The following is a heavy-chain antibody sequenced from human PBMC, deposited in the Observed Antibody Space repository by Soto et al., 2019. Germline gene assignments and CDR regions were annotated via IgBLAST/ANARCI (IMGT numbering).Heavy chain of an antibody. D-gene: IGHD1-1*01. V-gene: IGHV3-49*03. J-gene: IGHJ6*03. CDR3: TGSDWNYYYYYYMDV. CDR1: GFTFGDYA. Sequence: GGSLRLSCTASGFTFGDYAMSWFRQAPGKGLEWVGFIRSKAYGGTTEYAASVKGRFTISRDDSKSIAYLQMNSLKTEDTAVYYCTGSDWNYYYYYYMDVWGKGTTVTVSS. CDR2: IRSKAYGGTT.